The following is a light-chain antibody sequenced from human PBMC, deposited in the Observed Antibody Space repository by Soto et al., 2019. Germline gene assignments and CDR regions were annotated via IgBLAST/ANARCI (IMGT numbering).Light chain of an antibody. V-gene: IGKV3-11*01. CDR1: PSVANF. J-gene: IGKJ5*01. CDR3: QQRNIWPPVT. CDR2: GAF. Sequence: EIVLTQSPATLSLSPGESATLSCRASPSVANFVAWYQQKPGQAPRLLIYGAFNRATGIPARFSGSGSGTDFTLTISSLEPEDSAVYYCQQRNIWPPVTFGHGTRLEIK.